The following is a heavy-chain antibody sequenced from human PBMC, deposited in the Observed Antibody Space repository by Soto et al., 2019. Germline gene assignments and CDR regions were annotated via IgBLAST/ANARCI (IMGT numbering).Heavy chain of an antibody. Sequence: PGGSLRLSCAASGFTFSDYYMSWIRQAPGKGLEWVSYISSSGSTIYYADSVKGRFTISRDNAKNSLYLQMNSLRAEDTAVYYCARAQSSSSGRFDPIQPTYNWFDPWGQGTLVTVSS. CDR3: ARAQSSSSGRFDPIQPTYNWFDP. CDR2: ISSSGSTI. V-gene: IGHV3-11*01. CDR1: GFTFSDYY. D-gene: IGHD6-6*01. J-gene: IGHJ5*02.